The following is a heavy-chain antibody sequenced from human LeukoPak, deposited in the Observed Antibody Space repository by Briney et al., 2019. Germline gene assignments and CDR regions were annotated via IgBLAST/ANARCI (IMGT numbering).Heavy chain of an antibody. V-gene: IGHV4-34*01. D-gene: IGHD3-10*01. CDR1: GGSFSDSY. CDR2: INHSGGS. CDR3: ARHQIYQYYYGSGSLNPPRWFDS. J-gene: IGHJ5*01. Sequence: SETLSLTCAVTGGSFSDSYWSWIRQSPGKGLEWIAEINHSGGSRYNPSLTSRVAISVDTSQNQFSLTLTSVTAADTAVYYCARHQIYQYYYGSGSLNPPRWFDSWGQGTLVTVSS.